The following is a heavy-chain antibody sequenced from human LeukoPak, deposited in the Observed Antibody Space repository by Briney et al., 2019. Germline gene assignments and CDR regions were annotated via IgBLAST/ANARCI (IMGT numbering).Heavy chain of an antibody. CDR3: ARVMITFGGLFVHYYYYGMDV. J-gene: IGHJ6*02. D-gene: IGHD3-16*01. V-gene: IGHV3-33*01. Sequence: PGRSLRLSCAASGFTFSSYGMHWVRQAPGKGLEWVAVIWYDGSNKYYADSVKGRFTISRDNSKNTLYLQMNSLRAEDTAVYYCARVMITFGGLFVHYYYYGMDVWGQGTTVTVSS. CDR1: GFTFSSYG. CDR2: IWYDGSNK.